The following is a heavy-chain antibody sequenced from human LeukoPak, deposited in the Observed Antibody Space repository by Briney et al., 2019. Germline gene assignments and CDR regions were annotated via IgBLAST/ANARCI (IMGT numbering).Heavy chain of an antibody. D-gene: IGHD2-15*01. CDR2: IRPDGSEI. CDR1: GFDFSSYS. Sequence: PGGSLRLSCAASGFDFSSYSMNWVRQAPGKGLEWVANIRPDGSEIYYGDSVKGRFTISRDNAKNSLYLQMNSLRAEDTAVYYCARYCSGGSCWDYWGQGTLVTVSS. CDR3: ARYCSGGSCWDY. V-gene: IGHV3-7*01. J-gene: IGHJ4*02.